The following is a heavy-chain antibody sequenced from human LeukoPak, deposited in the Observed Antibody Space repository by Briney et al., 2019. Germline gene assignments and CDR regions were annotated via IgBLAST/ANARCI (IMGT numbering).Heavy chain of an antibody. V-gene: IGHV1-8*01. D-gene: IGHD6-6*01. CDR1: GYTFTSYD. Sequence: ASVKVSCKASGYTFTSYDINGVRQATGQGLEWMGWMNPNSGNTGYAQKFEGRGSMTRKTSISTASMQLSSLRPEDTAVYYCARDISPQLVVDNWGQGTLVTVSS. CDR2: MNPNSGNT. J-gene: IGHJ4*02. CDR3: ARDISPQLVVDN.